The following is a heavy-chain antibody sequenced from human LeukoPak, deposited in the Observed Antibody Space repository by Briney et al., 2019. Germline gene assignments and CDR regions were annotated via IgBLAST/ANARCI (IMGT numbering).Heavy chain of an antibody. V-gene: IGHV3-23*01. CDR1: GFTFSSYA. Sequence: GSLRLSCAASGFTFSSYAMSWVRQAPGKGLGWVSAISGSGGSTYYADSVKGRFTISRDNSKNTLYLQMNSLRAEDTAVYYCAKKASRNYYDSSGYYYDARRNRDYGMDVWGQGTTVTVSS. CDR2: ISGSGGST. D-gene: IGHD3-22*01. J-gene: IGHJ6*02. CDR3: AKKASRNYYDSSGYYYDARRNRDYGMDV.